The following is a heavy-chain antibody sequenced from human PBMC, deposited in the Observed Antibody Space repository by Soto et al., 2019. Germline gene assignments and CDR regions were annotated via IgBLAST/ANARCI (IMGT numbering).Heavy chain of an antibody. CDR2: IYYSGGT. Sequence: QMQLQESGPGLVKPSQTLSLTCTVSGGSISRDGYYWSWIRQHPGKGLEWIGYIYYSGGTYYNPSLHSRISISIDTPQNHFSLKMSSVTAADTAVYYCARGYCTTTSCPLSNWFDPWGQGTLVTVSS. CDR3: ARGYCTTTSCPLSNWFDP. D-gene: IGHD2-2*01. CDR1: GGSISRDGYY. V-gene: IGHV4-31*03. J-gene: IGHJ5*02.